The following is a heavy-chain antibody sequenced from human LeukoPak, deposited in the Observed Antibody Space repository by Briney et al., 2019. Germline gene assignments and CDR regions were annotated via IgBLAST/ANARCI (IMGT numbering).Heavy chain of an antibody. D-gene: IGHD3-3*01. CDR2: IYHSGNT. CDR3: ARRAGYYNFDY. V-gene: IGHV4-38-2*02. Sequence: PSETLSLTCTVSGYSISSGYYWGWIRQPPGKGLEWIGSIYHSGNTYYNPSLKSRVTMSVDTSKNQFSLILSSVTAADTAVYYCARRAGYYNFDYWGLGTLVTVSS. J-gene: IGHJ4*02. CDR1: GYSISSGYY.